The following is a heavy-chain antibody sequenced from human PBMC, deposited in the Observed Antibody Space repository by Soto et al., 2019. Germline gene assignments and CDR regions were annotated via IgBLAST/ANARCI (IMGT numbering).Heavy chain of an antibody. Sequence: QVQLVESGGGVVQPGRSLRLSCAASGFTFSSYAMHWVRQAPGKGLEWVAVISYEGNNKYYADSVTGRFTISRDNSKNTLYLQMNSMRADDTAVYYCDNIVVVPDVLPLDVGGQGSTVTVSS. V-gene: IGHV3-30-3*01. CDR2: ISYEGNNK. J-gene: IGHJ6*02. CDR1: GFTFSSYA. CDR3: DNIVVVPDVLPLDV. D-gene: IGHD2-2*01.